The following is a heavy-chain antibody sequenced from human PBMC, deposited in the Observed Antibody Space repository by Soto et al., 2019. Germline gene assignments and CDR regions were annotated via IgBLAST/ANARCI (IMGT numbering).Heavy chain of an antibody. V-gene: IGHV1-18*01. Sequence: QVQLVQSGAEVKKPGASVKVSCKASGYTFTSYGISWVRQAPGQGLEWMGWISAYNGNTNYAQKLQGRVTMTTDTSTSTAYMELRSLRSDDTAVYYCARGKRGAYCSSTSCFYGMYVWGQGTTVTVSS. CDR3: ARGKRGAYCSSTSCFYGMYV. CDR1: GYTFTSYG. CDR2: ISAYNGNT. D-gene: IGHD2-2*01. J-gene: IGHJ6*02.